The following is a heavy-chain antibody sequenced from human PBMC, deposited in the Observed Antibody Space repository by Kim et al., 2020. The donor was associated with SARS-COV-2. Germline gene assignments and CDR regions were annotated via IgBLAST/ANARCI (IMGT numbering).Heavy chain of an antibody. CDR2: GGST. J-gene: IGHJ4*02. V-gene: IGHV4-39*07. CDR3: VKVDEEFDN. Sequence: GGSTYYDPSLKSRVTISIDTSNNQFFLRLSPVTAADTAVYFCVKVDEEFDNWGQGTLVTVSS.